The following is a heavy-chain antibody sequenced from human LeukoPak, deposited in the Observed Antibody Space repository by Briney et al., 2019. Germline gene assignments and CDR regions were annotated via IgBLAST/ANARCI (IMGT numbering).Heavy chain of an antibody. Sequence: GGSLRLSCAASGFTVSTNYMSWVRQAPGKGLEWVSAISGSGGSTYFADSVKGRFTISRDNSKNTLYLQMNSLSAEDTAIYYCAKSPLAGGYGFEPWGQGTLVTVSS. V-gene: IGHV3-23*01. CDR1: GFTVSTNY. D-gene: IGHD6-19*01. J-gene: IGHJ5*02. CDR3: AKSPLAGGYGFEP. CDR2: ISGSGGST.